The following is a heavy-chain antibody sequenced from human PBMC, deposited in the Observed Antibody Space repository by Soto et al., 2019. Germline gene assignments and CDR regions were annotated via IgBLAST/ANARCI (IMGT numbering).Heavy chain of an antibody. CDR1: WFSFNNNKIC. D-gene: IGHD1-26*01. CDR2: IDWDDDK. V-gene: IGHV2-70*11. J-gene: IGHJ6*02. CDR3: RRSYWIRFAEV. Sequence: AALGTPTRSVRLNCTLGWFSFNNNKICVSWIRQPPGKALEWLARIDWDDDKYYSTSLTTRLTISKDTSKNTVVLTMTNMDPLVFVKYEYRRSYWIRFAEVWGHGTTVTVSS.